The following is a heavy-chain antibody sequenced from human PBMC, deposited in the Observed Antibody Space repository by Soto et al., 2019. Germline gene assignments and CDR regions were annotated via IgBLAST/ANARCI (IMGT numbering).Heavy chain of an antibody. J-gene: IGHJ6*02. CDR1: GFTVSSNY. CDR2: IYSGGST. CDR3: AGRSGSYSYYYYYYGMDV. D-gene: IGHD1-26*01. V-gene: IGHV3-53*01. Sequence: GGSLRLSCAASGFTVSSNYMSWVRQAPGKGLEWVSVIYSGGSTYYADSVKGGFTISRDNSKNTLYLQMNSLRAEDTAVYYCAGRSGSYSYYYYYYGMDVWGQGTTVTVSS.